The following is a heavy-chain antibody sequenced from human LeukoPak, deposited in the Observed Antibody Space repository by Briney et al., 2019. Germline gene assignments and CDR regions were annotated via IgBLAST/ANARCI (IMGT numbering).Heavy chain of an antibody. Sequence: SETLSLTCVVSGGSFSDYHWIWIRQPPGKGLEWIGEIHHDGSINYTPSHKSRAIILLDTSKNQFSLELSSVTAADTALYYCARGRDRGWPIPGYWGQGTLVTVSS. V-gene: IGHV4-34*01. CDR2: IHHDGSI. CDR1: GGSFSDYH. J-gene: IGHJ4*02. CDR3: ARGRDRGWPIPGY. D-gene: IGHD6-19*01.